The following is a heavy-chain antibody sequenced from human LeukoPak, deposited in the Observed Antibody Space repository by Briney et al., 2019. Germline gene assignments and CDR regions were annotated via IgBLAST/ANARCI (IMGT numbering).Heavy chain of an antibody. Sequence: GGSLRLSCAASGFTFSSYSMNWVRQAPGKGLEWVSSISSSSSYIYYADSVKGRFTISRDNAKNSLYLQMNSLRAEDTAVYYCARGNCSSTSCYDPSYYYGMDVWGQGTTATVSS. CDR1: GFTFSSYS. CDR2: ISSSSSYI. D-gene: IGHD2-2*01. J-gene: IGHJ6*02. CDR3: ARGNCSSTSCYDPSYYYGMDV. V-gene: IGHV3-21*01.